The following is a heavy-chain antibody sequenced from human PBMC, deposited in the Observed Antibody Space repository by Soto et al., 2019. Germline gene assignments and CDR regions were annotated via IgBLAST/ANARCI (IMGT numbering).Heavy chain of an antibody. CDR1: GGTFSTSA. D-gene: IGHD3-3*02. Sequence: QVQLMQSGAEVKKPGSSVKVSCKASGGTFSTSASSWVRQAPGEGLEWVGGIMPVFATPDYAQKFQGRVTLSAEESTTTAYRELTSPTTDDTAVYNCARDKDRQQLGGNYYYILDVWGQGTAITVSS. V-gene: IGHV1-69*12. CDR2: IMPVFATP. CDR3: ARDKDRQQLGGNYYYILDV. J-gene: IGHJ6*02.